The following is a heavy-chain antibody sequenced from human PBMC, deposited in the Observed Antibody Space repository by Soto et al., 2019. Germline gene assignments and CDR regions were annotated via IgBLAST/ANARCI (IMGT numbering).Heavy chain of an antibody. D-gene: IGHD3-22*01. J-gene: IGHJ4*02. CDR1: GGSISSYY. CDR3: ARSGSSGYYLDY. Sequence: SSETLSLTCTVSGGSISSYYWSWIRQPPGKGLEWIGYIYYSGSTNYNPSLKSRVTISVDTPKNQFSLKLSSVTAADTAVYYCARSGSSGYYLDYWGQGTLVTVSS. CDR2: IYYSGST. V-gene: IGHV4-59*01.